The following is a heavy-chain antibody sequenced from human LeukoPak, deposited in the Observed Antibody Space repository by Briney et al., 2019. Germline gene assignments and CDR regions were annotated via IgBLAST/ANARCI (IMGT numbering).Heavy chain of an antibody. CDR2: ISYDGSNK. Sequence: GGSLRLSCAASGFTFSNYWMSWVRQAPGKGLEWVAVISYDGSNKYYADSVRGRFTISRDNSKNTLYLQMNSLRAEDTAVYYCASAFDIWGQGTMVTVSS. J-gene: IGHJ3*02. V-gene: IGHV3-30-3*01. CDR1: GFTFSNYW. CDR3: ASAFDI.